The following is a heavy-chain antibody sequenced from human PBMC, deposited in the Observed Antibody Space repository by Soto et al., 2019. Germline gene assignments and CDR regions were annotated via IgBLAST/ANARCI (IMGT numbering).Heavy chain of an antibody. D-gene: IGHD2-21*02. CDR1: GGSISSYH. Sequence: PSETLSLTCTVSGGSISSYHWSWIRQPPGKGLEWIGYIYYSGTTNYNPSLKSRVTISVDTSKNQFSLKLSSVTAADTAVYYCASTHIVGVTDAFDIWGQGTMVTVSS. CDR2: IYYSGTT. J-gene: IGHJ3*02. CDR3: ASTHIVGVTDAFDI. V-gene: IGHV4-59*01.